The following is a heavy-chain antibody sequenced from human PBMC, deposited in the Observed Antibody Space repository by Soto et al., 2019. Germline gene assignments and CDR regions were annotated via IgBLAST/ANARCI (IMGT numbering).Heavy chain of an antibody. Sequence: QVQLVESGGGMVQPGRSLRLSCAASGLTFSSYGMHWVRQAPGKGLEWVAVISYDGSNKYYADSVKGRFTISRDNSKKTLYLKMNSLGAEDTAVYYCAKDGLGYYYDSSGSHGGYFDFWGQGTLVTVSS. V-gene: IGHV3-30*18. CDR3: AKDGLGYYYDSSGSHGGYFDF. D-gene: IGHD3-22*01. CDR1: GLTFSSYG. J-gene: IGHJ4*02. CDR2: ISYDGSNK.